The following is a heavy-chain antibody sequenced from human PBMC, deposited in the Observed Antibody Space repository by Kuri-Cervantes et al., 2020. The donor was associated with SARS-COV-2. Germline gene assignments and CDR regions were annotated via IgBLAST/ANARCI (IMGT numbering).Heavy chain of an antibody. V-gene: IGHV4-59*01. J-gene: IGHJ5*02. CDR2: IYYSGST. CDR1: GGSFSSYY. D-gene: IGHD1-7*01. CDR3: ARAGYAWNYVGWFDP. Sequence: ESLKISCAVYGGSFSSYYWSWIRQPPGKGLEWIGYIYYSGSTNYNPSLKSRVTISVDTSKSQFSLKLSSVTAADTAVYYCARAGYAWNYVGWFDPWGQGTLVTVSS.